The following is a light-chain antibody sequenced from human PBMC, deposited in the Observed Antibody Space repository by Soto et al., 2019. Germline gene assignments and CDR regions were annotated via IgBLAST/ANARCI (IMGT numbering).Light chain of an antibody. CDR3: QKYNSAPLT. J-gene: IGKJ4*01. V-gene: IGKV1-27*01. CDR2: AAS. CDR1: QGFTNY. Sequence: DIQITKSPSSLSASVGDRVTITCRASQGFTNYLAGYQQKPGRVPKLLIYAASTLQSGVPSRFSGSGSGTDFTLTISSLQPEDVATYYCQKYNSAPLTFGGGTKVEIK.